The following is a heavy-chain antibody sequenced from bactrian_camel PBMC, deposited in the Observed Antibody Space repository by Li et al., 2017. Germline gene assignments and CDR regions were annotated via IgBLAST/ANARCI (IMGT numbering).Heavy chain of an antibody. CDR3: AAGWTDESQFRNYGYLSAVAYNY. CDR1: GFTFGTYA. J-gene: IGHJ4*01. CDR2: ISLGDATT. V-gene: IGHV3S10*01. Sequence: VQLVESGGGLVQPGGSLRLSCEASGFTFGTYAMSWVRQAPGKGLEWVSSISLGDATTKVADSVKGRFSISRDNAKNIVYLQMNTLVPEDTGMYYCAAGWTDESQFRNYGYLSAVAYNYWGRGTQVTVS. D-gene: IGHD5*01.